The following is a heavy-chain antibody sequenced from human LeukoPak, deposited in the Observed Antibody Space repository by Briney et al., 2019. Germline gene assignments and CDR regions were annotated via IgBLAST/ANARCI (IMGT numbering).Heavy chain of an antibody. J-gene: IGHJ4*02. CDR1: DYTVTSYG. V-gene: IGHV1-18*01. CDR2: ISAYNGNT. D-gene: IGHD6-13*01. CDR3: ARGDGQLDY. Sequence: ASVKVSCNASDYTVTSYGVSSGRRAPGQRLKWMGWISAYNGNTNYAQKLQGRVTMTTDTSTSTAYMELRSVRSDDTAVYYCARGDGQLDYWGQGTLVTVSS.